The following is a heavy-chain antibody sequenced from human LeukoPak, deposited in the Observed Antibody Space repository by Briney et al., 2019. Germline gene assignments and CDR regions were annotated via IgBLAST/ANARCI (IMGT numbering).Heavy chain of an antibody. J-gene: IGHJ3*02. CDR3: AKEASGGWGAFDI. D-gene: IGHD4-23*01. CDR2: IRYDGSNK. Sequence: GGSLRLSCAASGFTFSSYGMHWVRQAPGKGLEWVAFIRYDGSNKYYADSVKGRFTISRDNSKNTLYLQMNSLRAEYTAVYYCAKEASGGWGAFDIWGQGTMVTVSS. V-gene: IGHV3-30*02. CDR1: GFTFSSYG.